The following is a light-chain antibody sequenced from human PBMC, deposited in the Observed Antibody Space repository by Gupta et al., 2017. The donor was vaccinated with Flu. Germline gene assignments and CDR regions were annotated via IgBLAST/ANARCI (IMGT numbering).Light chain of an antibody. V-gene: IGLV2-23*01. CDR2: AAN. Sequence: VSCYQHQPDQAPNLLIYAANNRHSGVAHRFSGSGSGNTASLALSVLQAEDEADYHCSSCASDSSPHVLFGGGTKVTVL. J-gene: IGLJ2*01. CDR3: SSCASDSSPHVL.